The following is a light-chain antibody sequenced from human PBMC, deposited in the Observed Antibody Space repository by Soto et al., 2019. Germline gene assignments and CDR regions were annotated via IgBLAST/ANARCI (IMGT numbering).Light chain of an antibody. Sequence: VLLTQSPGTLSLSPGDRVTLSCRASQSISGTLAWYQQKPGQAPRLLIHGASRRARGVPARFSGSGSGTDFTLTISSLEPEAFEVYSCQQRSNWPQGTFGQGTKVDIK. CDR3: QQRSNWPQGT. V-gene: IGKV3-11*01. CDR2: GAS. J-gene: IGKJ1*01. CDR1: QSISGT.